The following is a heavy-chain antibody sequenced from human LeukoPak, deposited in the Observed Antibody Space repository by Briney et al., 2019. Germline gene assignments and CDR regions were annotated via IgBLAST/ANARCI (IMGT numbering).Heavy chain of an antibody. V-gene: IGHV3-48*02. D-gene: IGHD3-16*01. CDR1: GFTFSSYS. CDR3: VRDHLYSFDY. CDR2: FRSSSNTI. Sequence: GGALRLSCAASGFTFSSYSMNWVRQAPGKGLEWVSYFRSSSNTIYYADSVKGRFTISGDNAKNLLYLQMNSLRDEDTAVYYCVRDHLYSFDYWGQGTLVTVSS. J-gene: IGHJ4*02.